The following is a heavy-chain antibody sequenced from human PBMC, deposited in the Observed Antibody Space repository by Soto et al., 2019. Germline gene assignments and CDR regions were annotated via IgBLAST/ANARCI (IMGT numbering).Heavy chain of an antibody. D-gene: IGHD3-22*01. CDR1: GFTVSSNY. Sequence: GGSLRLSCAAPGFTVSSNYMSWVRQAPGKGLEWVPVIYSGGSTYYADSVKGRFTISRDNSTNTLYLQMNSLRAEDTAVYYCAKESPLDRAAAPCFDYWGQGTLVTVSS. J-gene: IGHJ4*02. V-gene: IGHV3-53*01. CDR3: AKESPLDRAAAPCFDY. CDR2: IYSGGST.